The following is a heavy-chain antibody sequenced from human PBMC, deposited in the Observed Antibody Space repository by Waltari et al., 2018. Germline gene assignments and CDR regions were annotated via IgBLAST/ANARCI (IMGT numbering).Heavy chain of an antibody. CDR3: ARDGSDIVVVPAAILIYYYYYYMDV. Sequence: QVQLVESGGGVVQPGRSLRLSCAASGFTFSSYAMHWVRQAPGKGLEWVAVISYDGSNKYYADSVKGRFTISRDNSKNTLYLQMNSLRAEDTAVYYCARDGSDIVVVPAAILIYYYYYYMDVWGKGTTVTISS. CDR1: GFTFSSYA. CDR2: ISYDGSNK. J-gene: IGHJ6*03. V-gene: IGHV3-30-3*01. D-gene: IGHD2-2*02.